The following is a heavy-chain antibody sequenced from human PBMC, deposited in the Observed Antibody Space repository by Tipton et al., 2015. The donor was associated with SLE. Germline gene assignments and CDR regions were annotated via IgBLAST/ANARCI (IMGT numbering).Heavy chain of an antibody. J-gene: IGHJ4*02. CDR2: ISGSGTNK. D-gene: IGHD6-6*01. CDR1: GFRVSSYE. Sequence: SLRLSCAASGFRVSSYEMNWVRQAPGKGLEWVSYISGSGTNKYYADSVKGRFTISRDNAKNSLYLQMNSLRAEDTALYYCTIEYSSSDAFDFWGQGTLFTVSS. V-gene: IGHV3-48*03. CDR3: TIEYSSSDAFDF.